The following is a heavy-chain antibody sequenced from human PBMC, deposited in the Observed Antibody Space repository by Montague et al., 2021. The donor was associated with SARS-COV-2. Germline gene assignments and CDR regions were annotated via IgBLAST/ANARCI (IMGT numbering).Heavy chain of an antibody. CDR2: IKQDGSEK. D-gene: IGHD3-16*01. Sequence: SLRLSCAASLFSFSSYWMSWVRQAPGKGLEWVANIKQDGSEKYYVDSVKGRFTISRDNAKNSLYLQMNSLRAEDTAVYYCARKTGGGYWGQGTLVTVSS. V-gene: IGHV3-7*03. CDR1: LFSFSSYW. CDR3: ARKTGGGY. J-gene: IGHJ4*02.